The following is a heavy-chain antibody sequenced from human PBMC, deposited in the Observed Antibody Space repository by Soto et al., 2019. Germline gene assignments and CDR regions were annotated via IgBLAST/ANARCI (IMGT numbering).Heavy chain of an antibody. Sequence: SETLSLTCTVSGDSISSGNKYWSWIRQPPGKGLEWIGYVFSSGTTYYNPSLKGRVSISLDASENQFSLKFASVTDADSAVYYCARVPSPFDYYYAMDVWGQGTTV. CDR2: VFSSGTT. V-gene: IGHV4-30-4*01. CDR3: ARVPSPFDYYYAMDV. J-gene: IGHJ6*02. D-gene: IGHD3-16*01. CDR1: GDSISSGNKY.